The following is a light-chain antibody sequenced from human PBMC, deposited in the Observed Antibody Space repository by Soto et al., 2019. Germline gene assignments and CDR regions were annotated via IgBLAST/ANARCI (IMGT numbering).Light chain of an antibody. J-gene: IGKJ1*01. V-gene: IGKV1-5*03. CDR1: QSVSGW. CDR2: KAS. CDR3: QHYNSYSEA. Sequence: IQLTKSPATLSAHAGHTVTVTCRASQSVSGWLAWYQQKTGKAPKLLIYKASTLKSGVPSRFSGSGSGTEFTLTISSLQPDDFATYYCQHYNSYSEAFGQGTKVDIK.